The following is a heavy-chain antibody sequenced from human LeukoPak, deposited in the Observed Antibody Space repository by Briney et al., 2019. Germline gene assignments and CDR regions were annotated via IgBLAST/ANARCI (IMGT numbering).Heavy chain of an antibody. J-gene: IGHJ4*02. Sequence: SETLSLTCTVSGGSISSSSYYWGWIRQPPGKGLEWIGSIYYSGSTYYNPSLKSRVTISVDTSKNQFSLKLSSVTAADTAVYYCVRLDRDGYNVFDYWGQGTLVTVSS. CDR3: VRLDRDGYNVFDY. D-gene: IGHD5-24*01. CDR2: IYYSGST. V-gene: IGHV4-39*01. CDR1: GGSISSSSYY.